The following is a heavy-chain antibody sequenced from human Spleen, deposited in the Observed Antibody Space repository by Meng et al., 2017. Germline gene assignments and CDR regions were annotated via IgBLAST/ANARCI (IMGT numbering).Heavy chain of an antibody. Sequence: QLQQWCAGRLKPSDTPSPPSPVPVQSLIVFVWTCIRQPPGQGLHWIGEINDSGTTNYNPSLNTQVTMSIDTSKNQFSLRLTSVTAADTAVYYCARGQRWNLSRGRGSFHYWGQGTLVTVSS. V-gene: IGHV4-34*01. D-gene: IGHD3-10*01. CDR2: INDSGTT. J-gene: IGHJ1*01. CDR3: ARGQRWNLSRGRGSFHY. CDR1: VQSLIVFV.